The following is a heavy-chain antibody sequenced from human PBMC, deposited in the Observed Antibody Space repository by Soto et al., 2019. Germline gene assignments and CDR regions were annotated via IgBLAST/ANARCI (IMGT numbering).Heavy chain of an antibody. CDR2: ISGSGGST. CDR3: AKPVLRFLEWTHPPFDY. Sequence: GGSLRLSCAASGFTFSSYAMSWVRQAPGKGLEWVSAISGSGGSTYYADSVKGRFTISRDNSKNTLYLQMNSLRAEDTAVYYCAKPVLRFLEWTHPPFDYWGQGTLVTVSS. J-gene: IGHJ4*02. CDR1: GFTFSSYA. V-gene: IGHV3-23*01. D-gene: IGHD3-3*01.